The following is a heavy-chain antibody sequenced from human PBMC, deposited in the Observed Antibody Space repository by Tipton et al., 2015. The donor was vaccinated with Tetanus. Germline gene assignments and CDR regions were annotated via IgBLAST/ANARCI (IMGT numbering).Heavy chain of an antibody. CDR1: GHNSRSYW. J-gene: IGHJ5*02. CDR3: ARHFGEMLYAPFRFDP. CDR2: IYPGDSDT. Sequence: QLVQSGAEVKKPGESLKISCKASGHNSRSYWIAWVRQMPGKGLEWMGIIYPGDSDTRYSPSFQGQVTMSVDRSTATAYLQWGSLKASDPAIYYCARHFGEMLYAPFRFDPWGQGTLVTVSS. D-gene: IGHD3-3*01. V-gene: IGHV5-51*01.